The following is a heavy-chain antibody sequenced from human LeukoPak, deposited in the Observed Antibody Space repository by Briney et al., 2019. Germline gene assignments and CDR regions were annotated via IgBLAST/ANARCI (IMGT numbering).Heavy chain of an antibody. CDR1: GGTFSSYA. CDR3: VFNLKGSHSDDSNYDS. D-gene: IGHD4-11*01. Sequence: GASVKVSCKASGGTFSSYAINWVRQAHGQGLEWMGGIIPIFGTPKLAQRFQGNVTISADESTSTTYMELSSLRYEDTAMYYCVFNLKGSHSDDSNYDSWGQGTLVTVSS. V-gene: IGHV1-69*13. J-gene: IGHJ4*02. CDR2: IIPIFGTP.